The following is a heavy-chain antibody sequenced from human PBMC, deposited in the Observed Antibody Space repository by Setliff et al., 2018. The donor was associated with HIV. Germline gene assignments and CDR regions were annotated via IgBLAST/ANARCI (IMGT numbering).Heavy chain of an antibody. CDR3: AREIYGGNSRPFDY. V-gene: IGHV4-59*01. CDR1: GGSISSYY. D-gene: IGHD4-17*01. Sequence: PSETLSLTCTVSGGSISSYYWSWIRQPPGKGLEWIGYIYYNGNTNYNPSLKSRVTISVDTSKNQRSLKLSSVTAADTAVYYCAREIYGGNSRPFDYWGQGTLVTVSS. CDR2: IYYNGNT. J-gene: IGHJ4*02.